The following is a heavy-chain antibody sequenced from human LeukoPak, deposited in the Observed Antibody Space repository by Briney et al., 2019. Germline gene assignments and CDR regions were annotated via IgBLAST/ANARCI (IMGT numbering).Heavy chain of an antibody. V-gene: IGHV4-4*02. D-gene: IGHD1-26*01. CDR2: IYHSGST. CDR3: ARVGGTAWAFDS. CDR1: GGSISSSNW. J-gene: IGHJ3*02. Sequence: SGTLSLTYAVSGGSISSSNWWSWVRQPPGKGLEWIGEIYHSGSTNYNPSLKSRVTISVDKSNNQFSLKLSSVTAADTAVYYCARVGGTAWAFDSWGQGTMVTVSS.